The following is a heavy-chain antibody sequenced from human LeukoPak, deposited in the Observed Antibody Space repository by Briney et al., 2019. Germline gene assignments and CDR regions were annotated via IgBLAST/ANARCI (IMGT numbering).Heavy chain of an antibody. CDR1: GFTFSSYS. V-gene: IGHV3-48*01. Sequence: GGSLRLSCAVSGFTFSSYSMSWVRQAPGKGLEWSSYISSTGSTVYYADSVEGRFTISRDNAQNSLYLQMNNLRAEDTAVYYCARDTLGYSSSWYAYYYYMDVWGKGTTVTVSS. CDR3: ARDTLGYSSSWYAYYYYMDV. D-gene: IGHD6-13*01. CDR2: ISSTGSTV. J-gene: IGHJ6*03.